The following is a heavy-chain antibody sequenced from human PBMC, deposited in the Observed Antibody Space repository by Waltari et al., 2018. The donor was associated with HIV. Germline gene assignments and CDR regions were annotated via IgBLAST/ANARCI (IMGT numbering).Heavy chain of an antibody. J-gene: IGHJ2*01. CDR2: FSGRATGT. CDR1: GFSCSSHA. D-gene: IGHD4-17*01. V-gene: IGHV3-23*01. Sequence: EVQLLESGGGLVQPGGSLRLSCAASGFSCSSHAMSWVRQVAGEGLEWVSGFSGRATGTYYADPVTRRFTISRDNSKSTLYLQMNSLRADDTAVYYCAKVRTTVTAVFYFDIWGRGALVTVSS. CDR3: AKVRTTVTAVFYFDI.